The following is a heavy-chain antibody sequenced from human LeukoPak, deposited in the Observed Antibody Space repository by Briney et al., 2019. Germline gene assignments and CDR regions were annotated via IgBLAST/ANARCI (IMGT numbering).Heavy chain of an antibody. CDR3: AKDLGDYSGTYYNSFDP. V-gene: IGHV3-23*01. Sequence: LSLTCTVSGGSISTYYWTWVRQAPGKGLEWVSAISGSGVSTYYADSVKGRFTISRDNSRNTLYLQMNTLRAEDTAVYYCAKDLGDYSGTYYNSFDPWGQGTLVTVSS. CDR2: ISGSGVST. CDR1: GGSISTYY. D-gene: IGHD1-26*01. J-gene: IGHJ5*02.